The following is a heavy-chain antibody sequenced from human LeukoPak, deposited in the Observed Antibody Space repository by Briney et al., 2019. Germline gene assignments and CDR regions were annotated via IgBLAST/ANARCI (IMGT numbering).Heavy chain of an antibody. D-gene: IGHD6-25*01. J-gene: IGHJ4*02. Sequence: DSVKGRFTISRDNAKNSLYLQMNSLRAEDTAVYYCVRDRLRSSAWVFDYWGQGTLVTVSS. CDR3: VRDRLRSSAWVFDY. V-gene: IGHV3-11*06.